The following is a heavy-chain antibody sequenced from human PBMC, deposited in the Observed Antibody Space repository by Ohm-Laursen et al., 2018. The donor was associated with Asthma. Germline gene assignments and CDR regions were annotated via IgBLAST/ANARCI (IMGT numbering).Heavy chain of an antibody. Sequence: RSLRLSCSASGFIFSAYGMHWVRQAPGKGLEWVAVIWYDGTNKDYADSVKGRFTISRDDSKNTVYLQMNSLRAEDTAVYYCAKDRVYGDGLLAYDYWGQGTLVTVSP. CDR1: GFIFSAYG. V-gene: IGHV3-33*06. D-gene: IGHD2-8*01. J-gene: IGHJ4*02. CDR3: AKDRVYGDGLLAYDY. CDR2: IWYDGTNK.